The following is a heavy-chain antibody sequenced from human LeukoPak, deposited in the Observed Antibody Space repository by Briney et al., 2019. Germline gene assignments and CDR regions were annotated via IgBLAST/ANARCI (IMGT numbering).Heavy chain of an antibody. CDR3: AKSYGDYYYYYGMDV. CDR1: KFTFSSYA. J-gene: IGHJ6*02. D-gene: IGHD4-17*01. CDR2: ISGSGGST. Sequence: GGSLRLSCAASKFTFSSYAMGWVRQAPGKGLEWVSAISGSGGSTFYADSVKGRFAISRDNSKNTLYLQMNSLRAEDTAVYYCAKSYGDYYYYYGMDVWGPGTTVTASS. V-gene: IGHV3-23*01.